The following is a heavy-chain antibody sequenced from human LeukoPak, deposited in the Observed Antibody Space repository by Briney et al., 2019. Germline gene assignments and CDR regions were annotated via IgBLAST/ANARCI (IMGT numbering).Heavy chain of an antibody. Sequence: PSQNLSFTCTVSGVSISSVGYYWRWIRQHPGKGLEWIGYIYYSGSTHYNPSLKSRVTISVDTSKNQFSLKLSSVIAADTAVYYCARDRYYDFWSGYPAGYYYGMDVWGQGTTVTVSS. D-gene: IGHD3-3*01. CDR2: IYYSGST. CDR3: ARDRYYDFWSGYPAGYYYGMDV. J-gene: IGHJ6*02. V-gene: IGHV4-31*02. CDR1: GVSISSVGYY.